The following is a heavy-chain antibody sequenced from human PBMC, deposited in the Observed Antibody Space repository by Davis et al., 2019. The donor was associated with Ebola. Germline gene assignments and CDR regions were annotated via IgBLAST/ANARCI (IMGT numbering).Heavy chain of an antibody. CDR2: IYYSGST. J-gene: IGHJ4*02. Sequence: LRLSCTVSGGSIISGTYYWSWIRQHPGKGLEWIGNIYYSGSTYYNPSLKSRVNISVDTSKNQFSLKLSSVTAADTAVYYCARREGYYYDSSGYYDYWGQGTLVTVSS. V-gene: IGHV4-31*03. CDR3: ARREGYYYDSSGYYDY. CDR1: GGSIISGTYY. D-gene: IGHD3-22*01.